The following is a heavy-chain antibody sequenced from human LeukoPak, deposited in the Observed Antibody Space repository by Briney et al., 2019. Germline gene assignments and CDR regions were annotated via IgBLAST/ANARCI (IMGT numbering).Heavy chain of an antibody. CDR2: IIGSAANT. CDR3: AKYTSGTSYRGLDQ. V-gene: IGHV3-23*01. CDR1: GLTVSSYA. Sequence: GESLRLSCGASGLTVSSYAMNWVRQAPGKGLEWVSTIIGSAANTYYADSVKGRFTISRDDSKNTVYLQMNSLRAEDTAVYSCAKYTSGTSYRGLDQWGHGTLVTVSS. J-gene: IGHJ4*01. D-gene: IGHD3-10*01.